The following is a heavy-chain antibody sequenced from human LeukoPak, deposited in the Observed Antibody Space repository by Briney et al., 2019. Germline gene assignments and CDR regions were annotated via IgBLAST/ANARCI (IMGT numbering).Heavy chain of an antibody. CDR3: AKDPYDSSGYYDY. D-gene: IGHD3-22*01. Sequence: GGSLRLSCAASGFTFSSYAMSWVRQAPGKGLEWVSALSSSGGSTYYEDSVKGRFTISRENSKNTLYLQMNSLRPEDTAVYYCAKDPYDSSGYYDYWGQGTLVTVSS. J-gene: IGHJ4*02. CDR1: GFTFSSYA. CDR2: LSSSGGST. V-gene: IGHV3-23*01.